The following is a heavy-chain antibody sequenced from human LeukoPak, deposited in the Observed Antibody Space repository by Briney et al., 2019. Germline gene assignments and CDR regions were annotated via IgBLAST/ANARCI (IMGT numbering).Heavy chain of an antibody. J-gene: IGHJ4*02. Sequence: GASVKVSCKASGGTFSSYAISWARQAPGQGLEWMGGIIPIFGTANYAQKFQGRVTITADESTSTAYMELSSLRSEDTAVYYCASPHRLYRGYSGYDSATLDYWGQGTLVTVSS. CDR2: IIPIFGTA. V-gene: IGHV1-69*13. D-gene: IGHD5-12*01. CDR3: ASPHRLYRGYSGYDSATLDY. CDR1: GGTFSSYA.